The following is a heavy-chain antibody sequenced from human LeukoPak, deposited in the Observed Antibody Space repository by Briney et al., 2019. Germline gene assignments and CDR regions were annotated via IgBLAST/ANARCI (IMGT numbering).Heavy chain of an antibody. D-gene: IGHD1-26*01. CDR3: AKPTSGSGSFLIDY. Sequence: PGGSLRLSCAASGFTFSDYWMTWVRQAPGKGLEWVAVIWDDGSYKYYADSVKGRFTISRDNSKNTLYLQMNSLRAEDTAVYYCAKPTSGSGSFLIDYWGQGTLVTVSS. J-gene: IGHJ4*02. CDR2: IWDDGSYK. CDR1: GFTFSDYW. V-gene: IGHV3-33*06.